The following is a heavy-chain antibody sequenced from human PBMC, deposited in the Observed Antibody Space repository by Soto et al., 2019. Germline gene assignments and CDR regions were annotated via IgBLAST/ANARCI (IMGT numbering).Heavy chain of an antibody. CDR1: GFTFSSYG. Sequence: GGSLRLSCAASGFTFSSYGMHWVRQAPGKGLEWVAVIWYDGSNKYYADSVKGRFTISRDNSKNTLYLQMNSLRAEDTAVYYCASQSRIGYSSGGSCVGMDVWGRGTRVTVSS. CDR2: IWYDGSNK. J-gene: IGHJ6*02. V-gene: IGHV3-33*01. D-gene: IGHD2-15*01. CDR3: ASQSRIGYSSGGSCVGMDV.